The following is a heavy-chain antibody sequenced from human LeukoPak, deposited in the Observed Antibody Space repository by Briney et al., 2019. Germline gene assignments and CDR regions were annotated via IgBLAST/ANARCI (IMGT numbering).Heavy chain of an antibody. CDR1: GGSISSGGYY. CDR3: AREGVLTIGAFDI. V-gene: IGHV4-31*03. CDR2: IYYSGST. J-gene: IGHJ3*02. Sequence: SETLSLTCTVSGGSISSGGYYWSWLRQHPGKGLEWIGYIYYSGSTYYNPSLKSRVTISVDTSKNQFSLKLSSVTAADTAVYYCAREGVLTIGAFDIWGQGTMVTVSS. D-gene: IGHD3-3*01.